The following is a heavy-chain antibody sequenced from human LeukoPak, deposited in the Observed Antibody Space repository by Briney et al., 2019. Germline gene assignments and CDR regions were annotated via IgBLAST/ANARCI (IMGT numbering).Heavy chain of an antibody. CDR3: ARDPGNTMARGVIRRLAFDI. D-gene: IGHD3-10*01. J-gene: IGHJ3*02. V-gene: IGHV3-7*03. Sequence: GGSLRLSCAASGFTFSSYWMSWVRQAPGKGLEWVANIKQDGSEKYYVDSVKGRFTISRDNAKNSLYLQMNSLRAEDTAVYYCARDPGNTMARGVIRRLAFDIWGQGTMVTVSS. CDR1: GFTFSSYW. CDR2: IKQDGSEK.